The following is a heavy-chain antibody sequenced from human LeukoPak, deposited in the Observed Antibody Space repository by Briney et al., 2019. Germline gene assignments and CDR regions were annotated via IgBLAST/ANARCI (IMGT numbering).Heavy chain of an antibody. D-gene: IGHD3-3*01. CDR3: ARARLYDLWSGLFDY. CDR1: GFTFDDYG. CDR2: INWNGGST. J-gene: IGHJ4*02. V-gene: IGHV3-20*04. Sequence: GGSLRLSCAASGFTFDDYGMSWVRQAPGKGLEWVSGINWNGGSTGYADSVKGRFTISRDNAKNSLYLQMNSLRAEDTALYYCARARLYDLWSGLFDYWGQGTLVTVSS.